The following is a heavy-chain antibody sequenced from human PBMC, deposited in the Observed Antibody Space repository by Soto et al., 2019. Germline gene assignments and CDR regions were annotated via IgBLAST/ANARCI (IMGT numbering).Heavy chain of an antibody. J-gene: IGHJ6*02. CDR2: INHSGST. V-gene: IGHV4-34*01. Sequence: SETLSLTCAVYGGSFSGYYWSWIRQPPGKGLEWIGEINHSGSTNYNPSLKSRVTISVDTSKDQFSLKLSSVTAADTAVYYCARGRRYYYYYYGMDVWGQGTTVTVSS. CDR3: ARGRRYYYYYYGMDV. CDR1: GGSFSGYY.